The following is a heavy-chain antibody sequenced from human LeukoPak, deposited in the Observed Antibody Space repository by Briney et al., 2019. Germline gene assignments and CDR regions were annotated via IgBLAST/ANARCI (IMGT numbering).Heavy chain of an antibody. D-gene: IGHD3-16*01. CDR2: IGSGGST. V-gene: IGHV3-23*01. Sequence: GGSLRLSCAASGFTFSSYALSWVHQAPGKGLEWISTIGSGGSTYYADSVKGRFTISRDNSKNTLYLQMNSLRAEDTAVYYCAKEPIGGGYFDYWGQGTLVTVSS. J-gene: IGHJ4*02. CDR3: AKEPIGGGYFDY. CDR1: GFTFSSYA.